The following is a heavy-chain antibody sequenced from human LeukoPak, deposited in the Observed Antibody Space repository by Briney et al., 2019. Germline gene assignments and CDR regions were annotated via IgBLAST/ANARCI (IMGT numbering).Heavy chain of an antibody. CDR1: GFALTTYN. Sequence: ASVKVSCKASGFALTTYNIVWLRQAPGQGLEWLGWVTAFNENTDYSRKVQGRVTMTRDRSTDTACMELRSLRFDDTAVYYCARNSYGYKFSMDVWGKGTSVTVSS. CDR2: VTAFNENT. D-gene: IGHD5-18*01. J-gene: IGHJ6*03. V-gene: IGHV1-18*01. CDR3: ARNSYGYKFSMDV.